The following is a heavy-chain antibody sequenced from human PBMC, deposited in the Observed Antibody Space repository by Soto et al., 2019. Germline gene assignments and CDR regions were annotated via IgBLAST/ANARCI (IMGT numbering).Heavy chain of an antibody. D-gene: IGHD3-10*01. CDR2: ISSSSSYI. CDR1: GFTFSSYS. V-gene: IGHV3-21*01. Sequence: EVQLVESGGGLVKPGGSLRLSCAASGFTFSSYSLNWVRQAPGKGLEWVSSISSSSSYIYYADSVKGRFTISRDNAKNALDLQMNSLRAEDTAVYYCARDCGSGSYGVYYFDYWGQGTLVTVSS. J-gene: IGHJ4*02. CDR3: ARDCGSGSYGVYYFDY.